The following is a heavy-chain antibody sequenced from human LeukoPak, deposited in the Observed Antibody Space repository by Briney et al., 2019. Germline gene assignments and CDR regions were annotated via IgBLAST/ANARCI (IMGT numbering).Heavy chain of an antibody. CDR2: IIPIFGTA. V-gene: IGHV1-69*13. CDR1: GNSISNFA. CDR3: TTRGCNAGGCYSSFYYYYGLHF. Sequence: SVKVSCKASGNSISNFAVSWVRQAPGQGFEWMGGIIPIFGTADYAQRFQGRVTITADQSTSTTYMALSSLRSEDTATYYCTTRGCNAGGCYSSFYYYYGLHFWGRGTTVSVSS. D-gene: IGHD2-15*01. J-gene: IGHJ6*02.